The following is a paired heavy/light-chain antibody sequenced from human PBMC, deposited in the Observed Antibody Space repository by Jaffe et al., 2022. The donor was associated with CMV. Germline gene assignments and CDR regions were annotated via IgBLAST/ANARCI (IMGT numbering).Light chain of an antibody. Sequence: DIQMTQSPSSVSASVGDRVTITCRASQGIGSWLAWYQQKPGKAPELLIYGASSLQSGVPSRFSGSGSGTDFTLTISSLQPEDFATYYCQQANSFPITFGQGTRLEIK. J-gene: IGKJ5*01. V-gene: IGKV1-12*01. CDR1: QGIGSW. CDR3: QQANSFPIT. CDR2: GAS.
Heavy chain of an antibody. CDR2: IGGSGDKT. CDR1: GFIFSGYA. J-gene: IGHJ4*02. Sequence: EVQVLESGGGLVQPGGSLRLSCAASGFIFSGYAMSWVRQAPGKGLEWVSSIGGSGDKTDYADPVKGRFTMSRDNSKDTLYLQMTSLRAEDTAVYYCAKYFGVGSNGGRLFDHWGQGALVTVSS. CDR3: AKYFGVGSNGGRLFDH. D-gene: IGHD3-10*01. V-gene: IGHV3-23*01.